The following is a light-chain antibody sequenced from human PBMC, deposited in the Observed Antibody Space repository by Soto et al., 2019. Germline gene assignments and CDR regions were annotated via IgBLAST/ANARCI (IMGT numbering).Light chain of an antibody. J-gene: IGLJ2*01. V-gene: IGLV2-8*01. Sequence: QSALTQPPSASGSPGQSVTISCTGTSSDVGGYNYVSWYQQHPGKAPKLMIYEVSKRPSGVPDRFSGSKSGNTASLTVSGLQAEEEADYYCSSYAGSTSVVFGGGTKLTVL. CDR3: SSYAGSTSVV. CDR2: EVS. CDR1: SSDVGGYNY.